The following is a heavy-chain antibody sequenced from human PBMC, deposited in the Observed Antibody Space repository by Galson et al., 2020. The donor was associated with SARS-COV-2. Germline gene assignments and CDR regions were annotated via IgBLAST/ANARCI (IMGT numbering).Heavy chain of an antibody. V-gene: IGHV3-23*01. D-gene: IGHD6-19*01. CDR1: GFTFSKHA. CDR3: AKSSGGWYSFEY. Sequence: GGSMSLSCAASGFTFSKHAMSCVRQTPGKGMEWVLGIRGGGYNTNYEDSVKGRYTIPRDKSKNTLYVQMNSLRAEDTAVYYCAKSSGGWYSFEYWSQGTLVTVSS. J-gene: IGHJ4*02. CDR2: IRGGGYNT.